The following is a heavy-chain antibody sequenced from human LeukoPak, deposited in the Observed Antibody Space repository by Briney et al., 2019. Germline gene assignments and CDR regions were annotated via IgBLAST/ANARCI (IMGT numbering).Heavy chain of an antibody. CDR3: ARGSSGSDYYYYGMDV. Sequence: SVKASCKASGGTFSSYTISWVRQAPGQGLEWMGRIIPILGIANYAQKFQGRVTITADKSTSTAYMELSSLRSEDTAVYYCARGSSGSDYYYYGMDVWGQGTTVTVSS. CDR2: IIPILGIA. J-gene: IGHJ6*02. D-gene: IGHD3-22*01. V-gene: IGHV1-69*02. CDR1: GGTFSSYT.